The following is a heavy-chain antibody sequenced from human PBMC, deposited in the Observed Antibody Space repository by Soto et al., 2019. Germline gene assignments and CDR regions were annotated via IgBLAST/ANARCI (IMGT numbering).Heavy chain of an antibody. CDR1: GFTFSSYA. D-gene: IGHD3-22*01. Sequence: QVQLVESGGGVVQPGRSLRLSCAASGFTFSSYAMHWVRQAPGKGLEWVAVISYDGSNKYYADSVKGRFTISRDNSKNTLYRQMNSLRAEDTAVYYCARALVVVIRYYYYGMDVWGQGTTVTVSS. J-gene: IGHJ6*02. V-gene: IGHV3-30-3*01. CDR3: ARALVVVIRYYYYGMDV. CDR2: ISYDGSNK.